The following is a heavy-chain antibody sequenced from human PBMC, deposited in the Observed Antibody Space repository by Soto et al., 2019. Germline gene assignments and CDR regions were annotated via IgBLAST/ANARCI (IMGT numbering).Heavy chain of an antibody. CDR3: ARGYLYYYDSSGGYFDY. D-gene: IGHD3-22*01. Sequence: PSETLSLTCTVSGGSISSGGYYWSWIRQHPGKGLEWIGYIYYSGSTYYNPSLKSRVTISVDTSKNQFSLKLSSVTAADTAVYYCARGYLYYYDSSGGYFDYWGQGTLVTVSS. CDR1: GGSISSGGYY. V-gene: IGHV4-31*03. CDR2: IYYSGST. J-gene: IGHJ4*02.